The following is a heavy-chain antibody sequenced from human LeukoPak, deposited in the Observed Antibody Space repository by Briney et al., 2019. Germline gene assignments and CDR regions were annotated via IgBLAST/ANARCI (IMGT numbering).Heavy chain of an antibody. CDR1: GGTFSSYA. CDR2: IIPIFGTA. Sequence: SVKVSCKASGGTFSSYAISWVRQAPGQGLEWMGGIIPIFGTANYAQKFQGRVTITTDESTSTAYMELSSLRSEDTAVYYCARVYCSSTSCPSDAFDIWGQGTMVTVSS. V-gene: IGHV1-69*05. CDR3: ARVYCSSTSCPSDAFDI. D-gene: IGHD2-2*01. J-gene: IGHJ3*02.